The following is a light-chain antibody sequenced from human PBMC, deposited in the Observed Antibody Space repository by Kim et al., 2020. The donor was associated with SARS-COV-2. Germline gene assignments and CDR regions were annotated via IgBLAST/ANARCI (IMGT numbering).Light chain of an antibody. CDR3: QQYNNWPYT. V-gene: IGKV3-15*01. J-gene: IGKJ2*01. CDR1: QSVSSN. Sequence: SVSPGERATLCCRASQSVSSNLAWYQQKPGQAPRLLIYGASTRATRIPARFSGSGSGTEFTLTISSLQSEDFAVYYCQQYNNWPYTFGQGTKLEI. CDR2: GAS.